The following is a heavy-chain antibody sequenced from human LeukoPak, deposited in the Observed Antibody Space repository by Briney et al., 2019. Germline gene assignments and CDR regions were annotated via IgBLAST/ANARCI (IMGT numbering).Heavy chain of an antibody. CDR1: GFTFSSYG. Sequence: GGSLRLSCAASGFTFSSYGMHWVRQAPGKGLEWVAVIWYDGSNKYYADSVKGRFTISRDNSKNTLYLQMNSLRAEDTAVYYCARASFQRWLQLGGDWGQGTLVTVSS. J-gene: IGHJ4*02. V-gene: IGHV3-33*01. D-gene: IGHD5-24*01. CDR3: ARASFQRWLQLGGD. CDR2: IWYDGSNK.